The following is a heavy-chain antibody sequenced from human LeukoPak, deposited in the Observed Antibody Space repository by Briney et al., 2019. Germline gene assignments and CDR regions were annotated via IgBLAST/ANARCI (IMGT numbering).Heavy chain of an antibody. D-gene: IGHD3-10*01. CDR3: ARGRGYYGSGSYYNLYDY. V-gene: IGHV4-38-2*02. Sequence: SETLSLTCTVSGYSISTGYYWDWIRQPPGKGLEWIGTFYHSGSTNYNPSLKSRVTISVDTSKNQFSLKLSSVTAADTAVYYCARGRGYYGSGSYYNLYDYWGQGTLVTVSS. J-gene: IGHJ4*02. CDR1: GYSISTGYY. CDR2: FYHSGST.